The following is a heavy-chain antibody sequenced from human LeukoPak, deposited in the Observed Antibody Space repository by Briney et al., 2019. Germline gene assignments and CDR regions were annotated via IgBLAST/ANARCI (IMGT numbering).Heavy chain of an antibody. J-gene: IGHJ3*02. CDR3: ARDLVTVTKGFDI. CDR1: DDSFSSHY. V-gene: IGHV4-59*11. D-gene: IGHD4-17*01. Sequence: SETPSLTCAVSDDSFSSHYWTWIRQPPGKGLEWIGYISYIGSTNYNPSLKSRVTISIDTSRNQFSLRLSSVTAADTAVYYCARDLVTVTKGFDIWGQGTMVSVSS. CDR2: ISYIGST.